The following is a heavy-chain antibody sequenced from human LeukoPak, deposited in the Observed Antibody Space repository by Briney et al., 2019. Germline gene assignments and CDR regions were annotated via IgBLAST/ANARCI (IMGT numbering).Heavy chain of an antibody. CDR3: ASGRGLDY. CDR1: GFTFSSYG. J-gene: IGHJ4*02. D-gene: IGHD1-26*01. CDR2: IRYDGSNK. Sequence: GGSLRLSCAASGFTFSSYGMHWVRQAPGKGLEWVAFIRYDGSNKYYADSVKGRFTISRDNAKNSLYLQMNSLRAEDTAVYYCASGRGLDYWGQGTLVTVSS. V-gene: IGHV3-30*02.